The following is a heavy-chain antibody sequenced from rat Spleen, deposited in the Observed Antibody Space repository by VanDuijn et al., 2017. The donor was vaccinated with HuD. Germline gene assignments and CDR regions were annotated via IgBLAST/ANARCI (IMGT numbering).Heavy chain of an antibody. J-gene: IGHJ3*01. V-gene: IGHV5-29*01. Sequence: EVQLVESNGGLVQPGRSLKLSCAASGFTFNDHFMAWVRQAPTKGLEWVATISSDGSSTYYRDSVKGRFTISRDNAKTSLYLQMDSLRSADTATYYCARQDTSGYSNWFTFWGQGTLVTVSS. CDR3: ARQDTSGYSNWFTF. CDR2: ISSDGSST. CDR1: GFTFNDHF. D-gene: IGHD4-3*01.